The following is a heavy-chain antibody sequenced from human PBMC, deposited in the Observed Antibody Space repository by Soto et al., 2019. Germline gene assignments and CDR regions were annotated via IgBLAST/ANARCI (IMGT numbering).Heavy chain of an antibody. J-gene: IGHJ6*02. CDR1: GGTFSSYA. V-gene: IGHV1-69*13. CDR3: ASLGGLTYYYGSGSYGMDV. Sequence: ASVKVSCKASGGTFSSYAISWVRQAPGQGLEWMGGIIPIFGTANYAQKFQGRVTITADESTSTAYMELSSLRSEDTAVYYCASLGGLTYYYGSGSYGMDVWGQGTTVTVSS. D-gene: IGHD3-10*01. CDR2: IIPIFGTA.